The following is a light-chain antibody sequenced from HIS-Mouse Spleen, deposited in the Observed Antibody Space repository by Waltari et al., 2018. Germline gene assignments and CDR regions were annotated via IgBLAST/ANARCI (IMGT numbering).Light chain of an antibody. CDR1: QSISSW. CDR3: QQYNSYSKLT. V-gene: IGKV1-5*03. CDR2: KAS. Sequence: DIQMTQSPSTLSASVGDRVTITCRASQSISSWLAWYQQQPGKAPKLLIYKASSLESGVPSRFSGSGSGTEFTLTISSLQPDDFATYYCQQYNSYSKLTFGGGTKVEIK. J-gene: IGKJ4*01.